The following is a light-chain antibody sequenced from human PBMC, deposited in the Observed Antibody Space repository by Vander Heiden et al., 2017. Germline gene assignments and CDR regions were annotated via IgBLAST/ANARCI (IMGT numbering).Light chain of an antibody. V-gene: IGKV1-39*01. CDR3: QQNFNTPLT. Sequence: DIQMTQSPSYVSASVGDRVTITCRASQSIRSLLNWYQQKPGKAPQLLFYAASSLQSGVTSRFSGSGSGTDFTLTINSLQPEDFAAYYCQQNFNTPLTFGGGTKVEIK. CDR1: QSIRSL. CDR2: AAS. J-gene: IGKJ4*01.